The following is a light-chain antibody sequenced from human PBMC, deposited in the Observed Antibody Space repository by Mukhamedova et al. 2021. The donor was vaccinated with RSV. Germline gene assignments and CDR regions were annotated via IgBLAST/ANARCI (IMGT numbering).Light chain of an antibody. Sequence: GQAPRLLIYDASTRATGIPARFSGSGSGTEFTLTISSMQSEDFAVYYCQQFNNRLSFGGGTQVEIK. CDR2: DAS. V-gene: IGKV3-15*01. J-gene: IGKJ4*01. CDR3: QQFNNRLS.